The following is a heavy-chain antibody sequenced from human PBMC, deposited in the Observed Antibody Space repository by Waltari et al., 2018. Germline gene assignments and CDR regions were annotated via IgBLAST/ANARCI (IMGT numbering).Heavy chain of an antibody. CDR2: IASDGSGK. J-gene: IGHJ5*02. CDR3: AKAGGIYNYPLDP. Sequence: QVEASGGGVVQPGGSLRLSCVASGYPFHHYARHWVRQAPGKGLEWLAVIASDGSGKYYADSVKGRFTMSRDNSKNMVYLQMNSLRPEDTAVYYCAKAGGIYNYPLDPWGQGTLVTVSS. V-gene: IGHV3-30*18. D-gene: IGHD1-26*01. CDR1: GYPFHHYA.